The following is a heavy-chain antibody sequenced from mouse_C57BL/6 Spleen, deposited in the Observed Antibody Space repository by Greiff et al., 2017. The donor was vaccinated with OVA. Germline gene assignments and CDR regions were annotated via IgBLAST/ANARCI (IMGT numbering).Heavy chain of an antibody. V-gene: IGHV1-50*01. J-gene: IGHJ2*01. Sequence: QVQLQQSGAELVKPGASVKLSCKASGYTFTSYWMQWVKQRPGQGLEWIGEIDPSDSYTNYNQKFKGKATLTVDTSSSTAYMQLSSLTSEDSAVYYCARSEDPPRYYFDYWGQGTTLTVSS. CDR1: GYTFTSYW. CDR3: ARSEDPPRYYFDY. CDR2: IDPSDSYT. D-gene: IGHD2-10*02.